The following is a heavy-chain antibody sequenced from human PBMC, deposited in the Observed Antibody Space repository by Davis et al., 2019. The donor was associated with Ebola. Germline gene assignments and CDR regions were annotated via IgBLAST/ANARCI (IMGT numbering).Heavy chain of an antibody. J-gene: IGHJ4*02. D-gene: IGHD6-13*01. CDR2: ISSSSSYI. CDR1: GFSLSGYT. Sequence: GSLRLSCVASGFSLSGYTMHWVRQAPGKGLEWVSSISSSSSYIYYADSVKGRFTISRDNSKNTLYLQMNSRRAEDTAVYYCARVSAAGEIDYWGQGTLVTVSS. CDR3: ARVSAAGEIDY. V-gene: IGHV3-21*01.